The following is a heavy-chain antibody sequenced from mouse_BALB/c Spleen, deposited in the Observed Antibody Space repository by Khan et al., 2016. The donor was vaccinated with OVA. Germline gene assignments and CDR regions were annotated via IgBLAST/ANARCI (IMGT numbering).Heavy chain of an antibody. CDR2: IDPANGNT. CDR3: ARINE. J-gene: IGHJ2*01. CDR1: GFTFKDTD. V-gene: IGHV14-3*02. Sequence: VQLQQSGAELVKPGASVKLSCTASGFTFKDTDMHWVKQRPEQGLEWIGRIDPANGNTKYDPKFQGKATITADTSSNTAYLQLSRLTSEDTAVYCGARINEWGQGTTLTVSS.